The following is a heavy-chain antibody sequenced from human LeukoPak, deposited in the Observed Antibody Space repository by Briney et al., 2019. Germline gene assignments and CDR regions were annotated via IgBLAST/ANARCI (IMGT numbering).Heavy chain of an antibody. Sequence: SETLSLTCTVPGGSVSSGSYYWSWIRQPPGKGLEWIEYIYYSGSTNYNPSLKSRVTISVDTSKNQFSLKLSSVTAADPAVYYCARDLARTDYFDYWGQGTLVTVSS. CDR3: ARDLARTDYFDY. V-gene: IGHV4-61*01. D-gene: IGHD3-16*01. CDR2: IYYSGST. J-gene: IGHJ4*02. CDR1: GGSVSSGSYY.